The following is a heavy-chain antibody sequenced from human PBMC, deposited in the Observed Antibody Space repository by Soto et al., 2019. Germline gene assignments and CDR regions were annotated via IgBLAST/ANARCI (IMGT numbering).Heavy chain of an antibody. Sequence: GGSLRLSCAASGFTFSSYGMHWVRQAPGKGLEWVAVISYDGSNKYYADSVKGRFTISRDNSKNTLYLQMNSLRAEDTAVYYCAKDSYFDWPGGNYFDYWGQGTLVTVPQ. J-gene: IGHJ4*02. CDR3: AKDSYFDWPGGNYFDY. CDR2: ISYDGSNK. V-gene: IGHV3-30*18. CDR1: GFTFSSYG. D-gene: IGHD3-9*01.